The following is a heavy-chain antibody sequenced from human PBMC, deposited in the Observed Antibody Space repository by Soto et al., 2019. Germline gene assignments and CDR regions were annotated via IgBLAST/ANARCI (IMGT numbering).Heavy chain of an antibody. V-gene: IGHV1-46*03. CDR1: GYTFTSYY. D-gene: IGHD4-17*01. CDR3: ARALDYGDWVTGAY. CDR2: INPSGGST. J-gene: IGHJ4*02. Sequence: QVQLVQSGAEVKKPGASVKVSCKTSGYTFTSYYMHWVRQAPGQGLEWMGIINPSGGSTSYAQKFQSRATITRDTSTSKVNSELSGLTSEDTAVYYCARALDYGDWVTGAYWGQGSLVTVSS.